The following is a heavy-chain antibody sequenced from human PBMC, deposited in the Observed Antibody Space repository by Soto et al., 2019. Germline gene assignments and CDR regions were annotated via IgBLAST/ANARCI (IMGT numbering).Heavy chain of an antibody. CDR3: ARRVVVPAALVGMDV. V-gene: IGHV5-10-1*01. J-gene: IGHJ6*02. D-gene: IGHD2-2*01. CDR2: IDPSDSYT. CDR1: GYIFTSYW. Sequence: PGESLKISCKGSGYIFTSYWISWVRQMPGKGLEWMGRIDPSDSYTNYSPSFQGHVTISADKSISTAYLQWSSLKASDTAMYYCARRVVVPAALVGMDVWGQGTTVTVSS.